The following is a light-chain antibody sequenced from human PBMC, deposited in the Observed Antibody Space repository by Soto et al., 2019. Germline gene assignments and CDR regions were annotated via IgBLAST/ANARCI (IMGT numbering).Light chain of an antibody. V-gene: IGLV3-27*01. J-gene: IGLJ3*02. CDR2: KDT. Sequence: SYELTQPSSVSVSPGQTARITCSGELLAKKYARWFQQKPGQAPVLVIYKDTKRPSGIPERFSGSSSGTTVTLTISGAQVEDEADYYCYSAADNNGVFGGGTKLTVL. CDR1: LLAKKY. CDR3: YSAADNNGV.